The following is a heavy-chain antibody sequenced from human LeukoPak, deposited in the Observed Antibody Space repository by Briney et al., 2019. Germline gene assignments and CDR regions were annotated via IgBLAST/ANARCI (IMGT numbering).Heavy chain of an antibody. CDR3: ARNRHFDY. CDR1: GFAFSATY. CDR2: ISDSSTVV. J-gene: IGHJ4*02. V-gene: IGHV3-11*01. Sequence: PGGSLRLSCAASGFAFSATYMSWIRQAPGKGLEWISYISDSSTVVYYTDSVKGRFTISRDNANNSLFLQLNSLRAEDTAVYYCARNRHFDYWGQGTLVTVSS.